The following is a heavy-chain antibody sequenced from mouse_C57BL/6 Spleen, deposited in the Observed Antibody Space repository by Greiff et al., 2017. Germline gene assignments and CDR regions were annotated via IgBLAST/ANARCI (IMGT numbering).Heavy chain of an antibody. CDR1: GFTFSDYG. CDR3: ARLDYYGSSYYFDY. V-gene: IGHV5-17*01. Sequence: EVKLMVSGGGLVKPGGSLKLSCAASGFTFSDYGMHWVRQAPEKGLEWVAYISSGSSTIYYADTVKGRFTISRDNAKNTLLLQMTSLRSEDTAMYYGARLDYYGSSYYFDYWGQGTTLTVSS. J-gene: IGHJ2*01. D-gene: IGHD1-1*01. CDR2: ISSGSSTI.